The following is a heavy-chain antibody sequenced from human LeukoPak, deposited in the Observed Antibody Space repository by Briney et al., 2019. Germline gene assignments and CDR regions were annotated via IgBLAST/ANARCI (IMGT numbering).Heavy chain of an antibody. V-gene: IGHV3-30-3*01. Sequence: GGSLRLSCAASGLTFSSYAMHWVRQAPGKGLEWVAVISYDGSNKYYTDSVKGRFTISRDNSKNTLYLQMNSLRAEDTAVYYCARAFYGDYEGYWGQGTLVIVSS. CDR3: ARAFYGDYEGY. J-gene: IGHJ4*02. CDR2: ISYDGSNK. CDR1: GLTFSSYA. D-gene: IGHD4-17*01.